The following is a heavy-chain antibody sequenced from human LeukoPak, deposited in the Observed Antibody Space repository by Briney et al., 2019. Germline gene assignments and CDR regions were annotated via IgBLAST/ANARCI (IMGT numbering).Heavy chain of an antibody. CDR2: IYYSGCT. Sequence: PSETLSLTCTVSGGSISSGDYYWSWIRQPPGKGLEWIGYIYYSGCTYYNPSLKSRVTISVDTSKNQFSLKLSSVTAADTAVYYCARDSSGWYYFDYWGQGTLVTVSS. J-gene: IGHJ4*02. D-gene: IGHD6-19*01. CDR3: ARDSSGWYYFDY. CDR1: GGSISSGDYY. V-gene: IGHV4-30-4*01.